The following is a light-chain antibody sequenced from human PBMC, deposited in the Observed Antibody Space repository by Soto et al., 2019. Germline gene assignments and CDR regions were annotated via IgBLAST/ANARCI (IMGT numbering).Light chain of an antibody. CDR1: SSNIGRNT. V-gene: IGLV1-44*01. CDR2: SNN. Sequence: QSVLTQPPSASGTPGQRVTISCSGSSSNIGRNTINWYQQFPGMAPKLLIYSNNQRPSGVSDRFSGSKSGTSASLAISGLESEDEADYFCAAWDDSLNGYVFGFGTQLTVL. J-gene: IGLJ7*01. CDR3: AAWDDSLNGYV.